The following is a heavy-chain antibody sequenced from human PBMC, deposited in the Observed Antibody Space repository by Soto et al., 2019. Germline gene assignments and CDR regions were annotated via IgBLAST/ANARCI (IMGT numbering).Heavy chain of an antibody. V-gene: IGHV3-23*01. CDR2: ISGSGGST. CDR3: AAPDSSSRYSSSEYYQH. D-gene: IGHD6-13*01. J-gene: IGHJ1*01. CDR1: GFTFSSYA. Sequence: WGSLRLSCAASGFTFSSYAMSWVRQAPGKGLEWVSAISGSGGSTYYADSVKGRFTISRDNSKNTLYLQMNSLRAEDTAVYYCAAPDSSSRYSSSEYYQHWGQGTLVPVSS.